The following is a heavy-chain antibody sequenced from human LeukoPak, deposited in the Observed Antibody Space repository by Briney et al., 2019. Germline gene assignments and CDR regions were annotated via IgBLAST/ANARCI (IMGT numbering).Heavy chain of an antibody. CDR3: ARGGSSSWYPNFDY. D-gene: IGHD6-13*01. Sequence: GGSLRLSCAASGFIFSSYAMTWVRQAPAKGLEGVSIISGASGGSTYYADSVKGRFTISRDNSKNTLYLQMNSLRAEDTALYYCARGGSSSWYPNFDYWGQGTLVTVSS. J-gene: IGHJ4*02. V-gene: IGHV3-23*01. CDR1: GFIFSSYA. CDR2: ISGASGGST.